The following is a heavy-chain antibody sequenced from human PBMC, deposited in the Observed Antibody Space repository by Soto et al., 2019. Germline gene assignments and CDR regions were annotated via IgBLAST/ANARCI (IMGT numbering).Heavy chain of an antibody. CDR2: ISYDGSNK. CDR1: GFTFSSYA. CDR3: ARGDRLEDYYYYGMDV. Sequence: QVQLVESGGGVVQPGRSLRLSCAASGFTFSSYAMHWVRQAPGKGLEWVAVISYDGSNKYYADSVKGRFTISRDNSKNTLYLQMNSLRAEDTAVYYCARGDRLEDYYYYGMDVWGQGTTVTVSS. D-gene: IGHD3-22*01. V-gene: IGHV3-30-3*01. J-gene: IGHJ6*02.